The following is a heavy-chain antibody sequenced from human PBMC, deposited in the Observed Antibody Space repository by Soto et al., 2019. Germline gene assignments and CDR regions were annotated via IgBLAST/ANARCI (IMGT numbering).Heavy chain of an antibody. Sequence: ASVKVSCKASGYTFTSYDINWVRQATGQGLEWMGWMNPNSGNTGYAQKFQGRVTMTRNTSISTAYMELNSLRSEDTAVYYCARDRLRYFDWLLTPWGQGTLVSVSS. CDR3: ARDRLRYFDWLLTP. D-gene: IGHD3-9*01. CDR1: GYTFTSYD. J-gene: IGHJ4*02. CDR2: MNPNSGNT. V-gene: IGHV1-8*01.